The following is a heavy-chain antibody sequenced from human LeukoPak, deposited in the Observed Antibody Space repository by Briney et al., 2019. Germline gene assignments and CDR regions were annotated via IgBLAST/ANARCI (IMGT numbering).Heavy chain of an antibody. J-gene: IGHJ4*02. CDR3: AALSPGSTSSDY. CDR1: GGSISSSSYY. D-gene: IGHD2-2*01. Sequence: PSETLSLTCTVSGGSISSSSYYWGWIRQPPGKGLEWIGSIYYSGSTYYNPSLKSRVTISVDTSKNQFSLKLSSVTAADTAVYYCAALSPGSTSSDYWGQGTLVTVSS. V-gene: IGHV4-39*01. CDR2: IYYSGST.